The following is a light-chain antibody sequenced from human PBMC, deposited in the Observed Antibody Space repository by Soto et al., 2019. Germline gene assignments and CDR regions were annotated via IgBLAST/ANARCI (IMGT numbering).Light chain of an antibody. CDR1: QSISSW. Sequence: DIRMTQSPSTLSASVGDRVTITCRASQSISSWLAWYQQKPGKAPKVLIYKASSLESGVPSRFSGSGSGTEFTLTISSLQPDDFATHYCQQYNTYSTFGQGTKLEIK. CDR2: KAS. CDR3: QQYNTYST. J-gene: IGKJ2*01. V-gene: IGKV1-5*03.